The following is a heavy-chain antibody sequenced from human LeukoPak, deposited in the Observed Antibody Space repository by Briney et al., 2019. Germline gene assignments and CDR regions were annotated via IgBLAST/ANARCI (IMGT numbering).Heavy chain of an antibody. J-gene: IGHJ3*02. D-gene: IGHD1-26*01. Sequence: SETLSLTCTVSGGSISSYFWTWIRQPPGKGLEWIGYIYYSGSTNYNPSLKSRVTISIDTSKNQLSLKLSSVTAADTAVYYCARDAAAVGATAFTAFHMWGPGTMVTVSS. V-gene: IGHV4-59*01. CDR3: ARDAAAVGATAFTAFHM. CDR2: IYYSGST. CDR1: GGSISSYF.